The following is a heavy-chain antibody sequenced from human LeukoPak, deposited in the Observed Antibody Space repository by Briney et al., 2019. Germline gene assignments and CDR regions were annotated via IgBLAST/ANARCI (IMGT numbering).Heavy chain of an antibody. Sequence: ASVKVSCKVSGYTLTELSMHWVRQAPGKGLEWMGGFDPEDGETIYAQKFQGRVTMTEDTSTDTAYMELSSLRSEDTAVYYCATMSLRRGVRHFDHWGQGTLVTVSS. CDR3: ATMSLRRGVRHFDH. D-gene: IGHD3-16*01. CDR2: FDPEDGET. CDR1: GYTLTELS. J-gene: IGHJ4*02. V-gene: IGHV1-24*01.